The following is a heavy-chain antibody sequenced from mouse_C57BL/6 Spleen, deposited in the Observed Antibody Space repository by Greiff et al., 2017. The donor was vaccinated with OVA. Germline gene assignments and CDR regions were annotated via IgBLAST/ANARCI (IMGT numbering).Heavy chain of an antibody. CDR1: GYTFTSYG. D-gene: IGHD1-1*01. Sequence: VQLQQSGAELARPGASVKLSCKASGYTFTSYGISWVKQRTGQGLEWIGEIYPRSGNTYYNEKFKGKATLTADKSSSTAYMELRSLTSEDSAVYFCARLFITTVVAHFDYWGQGTTLTVSS. CDR2: IYPRSGNT. J-gene: IGHJ2*01. CDR3: ARLFITTVVAHFDY. V-gene: IGHV1-81*01.